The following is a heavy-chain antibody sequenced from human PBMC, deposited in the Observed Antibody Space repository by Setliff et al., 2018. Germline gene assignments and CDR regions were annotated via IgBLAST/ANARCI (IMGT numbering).Heavy chain of an antibody. Sequence: SETLSLTCGVSGASISNGQYWSWIRQPPGKGLEWIGEINHSGSTNYNPSLKSRVTISVDTSKNQVSLRLVSVTAADTAIYYCGRHLGPWDPVDFWGQGTLVTVSS. CDR3: GRHLGPWDPVDF. CDR1: GASISNGQY. CDR2: INHSGST. D-gene: IGHD1-26*01. J-gene: IGHJ4*02. V-gene: IGHV4-34*01.